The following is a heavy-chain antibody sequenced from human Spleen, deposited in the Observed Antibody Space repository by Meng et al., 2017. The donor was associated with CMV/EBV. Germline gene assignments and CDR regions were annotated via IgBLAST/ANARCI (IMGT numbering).Heavy chain of an antibody. V-gene: IGHV3-23*01. CDR3: AKGPHYYGLDV. J-gene: IGHJ6*02. CDR1: GFTFSNYA. CDR2: ISDSGGTT. Sequence: GESLKISCAASGFTFSNYAMSWVRQAPEKGLEWVSGISDSGGTTYHADSVKGRFTITRDNSKNTLYLQMISLRAEDTAVYFCAKGPHYYGLDVWGQGTTVTVSS.